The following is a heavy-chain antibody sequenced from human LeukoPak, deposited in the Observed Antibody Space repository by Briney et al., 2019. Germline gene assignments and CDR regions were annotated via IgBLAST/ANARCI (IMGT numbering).Heavy chain of an antibody. Sequence: QSGGSLRLSCAASGFTVSSNYMSWVRQAPGKGLEWVSVIYSGGSTYYADSVKGRFTISRDNSKNTLYLQMNSLRAEDTAVYYCARQQLDRNYYYYYGMDVWGQGTTVTVSS. CDR1: GFTVSSNY. V-gene: IGHV3-53*01. D-gene: IGHD6-13*01. CDR3: ARQQLDRNYYYYYGMDV. CDR2: IYSGGST. J-gene: IGHJ6*02.